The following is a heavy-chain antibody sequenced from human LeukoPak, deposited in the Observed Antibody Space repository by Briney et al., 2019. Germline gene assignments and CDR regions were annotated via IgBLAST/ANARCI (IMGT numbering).Heavy chain of an antibody. D-gene: IGHD2-15*01. V-gene: IGHV3-23*01. CDR1: GFTFTSYA. Sequence: GGSLRLSWPASGFTFTSYAMSWVRQAPGKWLEWVSAISGSGGSTYYADSVKGRFTTSRDNSKNTLYLQMNSLRAEDTAVYYCAKDTRDIAPPRYWGQGTLVTVSS. J-gene: IGHJ4*02. CDR3: AKDTRDIAPPRY. CDR2: ISGSGGST.